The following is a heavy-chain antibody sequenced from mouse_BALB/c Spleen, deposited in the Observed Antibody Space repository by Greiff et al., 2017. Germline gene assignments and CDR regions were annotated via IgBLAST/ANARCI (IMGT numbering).Heavy chain of an antibody. CDR3: ARGYGSSPLYAMDY. V-gene: IGHV5-4*02. CDR2: ISDGGSYT. Sequence: EVHLVESGGGLVKPGGSLKLSCAASGFTFSDYYMYWVRQTPEKRLEWVATISDGGSYTYYPDSVKGRFTISRDNAKNNLYLQMSSLKSEDTAMYYCARGYGSSPLYAMDYWGQGTSVTVSS. CDR1: GFTFSDYY. J-gene: IGHJ4*01. D-gene: IGHD1-1*01.